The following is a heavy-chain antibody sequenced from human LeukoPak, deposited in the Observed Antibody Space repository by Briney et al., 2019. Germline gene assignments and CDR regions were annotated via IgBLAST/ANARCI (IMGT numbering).Heavy chain of an antibody. V-gene: IGHV3-7*01. CDR2: MKQDGSDK. J-gene: IGHJ6*03. D-gene: IGHD2-15*01. CDR3: ARVGAATFYWYYMDV. Sequence: GGSLRLSCEASGFTFSSYWMSWVRQAPGKGLEWVANMKQDGSDKYYVDSLKGRFTVSRDNAKNSLYLQINSLRVGDTAVYFCARVGAATFYWYYMDVWGKGTTVTVSS. CDR1: GFTFSSYW.